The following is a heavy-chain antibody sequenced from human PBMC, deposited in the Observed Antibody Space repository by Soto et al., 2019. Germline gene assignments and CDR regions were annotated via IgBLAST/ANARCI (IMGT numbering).Heavy chain of an antibody. V-gene: IGHV2-5*02. CDR3: AHSRRGYCVRSSCPNWFDP. CDR1: GFSLSTSGVG. J-gene: IGHJ5*02. Sequence: SGPTLVNPTQTLTLTCTFSGFSLSTSGVGVGWIRQPPGKALEWLALIYWDDDKRYSPSLKSRPTITKGTSKNQVVLTMTNMDPVDTATYYCAHSRRGYCVRSSCPNWFDPWGQGTLVTVSS. D-gene: IGHD2-2*03. CDR2: IYWDDDK.